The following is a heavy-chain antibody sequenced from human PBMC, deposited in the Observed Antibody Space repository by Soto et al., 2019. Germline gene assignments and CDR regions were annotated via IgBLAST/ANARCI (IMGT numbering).Heavy chain of an antibody. V-gene: IGHV1-18*01. CDR2: IAGRHSDNR. Sequence: QVQLLQSGLEVKKPGASVKVSCKASGYNFGTYGITWLRQAPGQGLEWMGWIAGRHSDNRNYAQKFQGRVTMTTDTSTNTAHMELRSLRSDDTAVYYCARSESDALLWYGESFGTPPPTFDFWGQGTLVTVSS. J-gene: IGHJ4*02. CDR3: ARSESDALLWYGESFGTPPPTFDF. CDR1: GYNFGTYG. D-gene: IGHD3-10*01.